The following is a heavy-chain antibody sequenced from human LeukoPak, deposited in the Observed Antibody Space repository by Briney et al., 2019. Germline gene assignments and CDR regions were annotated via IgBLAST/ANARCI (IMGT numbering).Heavy chain of an antibody. V-gene: IGHV1-2*02. D-gene: IGHD2-2*01. J-gene: IGHJ5*01. CDR2: INPDRGGT. CDR1: GYTFTDYY. Sequence: ASVTVSFKCSGYTFTDYYIHGVGQAPGQGREGVGWINPDRGGTTYTQKFQGRVTMTRDTSITTAYMELSRPTSDDTAVYFCARGFEYRWYHSWGQGPLVTVSS. CDR3: ARGFEYRWYHS.